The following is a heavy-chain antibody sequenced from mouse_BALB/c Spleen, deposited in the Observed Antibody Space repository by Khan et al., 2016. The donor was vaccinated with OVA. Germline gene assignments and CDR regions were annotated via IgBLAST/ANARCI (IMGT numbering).Heavy chain of an antibody. CDR3: ARSTYRYAFAY. CDR2: MIYSGNT. D-gene: IGHD2-14*01. Sequence: EVQLQESGPSLVKPSQTLSLTCSVTGDSITSGYWSWIRKFPGNKLEYMGYMIYSGNTYYNHSLKSRISITRHSSKNQYYLQLNSVTTEDTATYYCARSTYRYAFAYWGQGTLVTVSA. V-gene: IGHV3-8*02. CDR1: GDSITSGY. J-gene: IGHJ3*01.